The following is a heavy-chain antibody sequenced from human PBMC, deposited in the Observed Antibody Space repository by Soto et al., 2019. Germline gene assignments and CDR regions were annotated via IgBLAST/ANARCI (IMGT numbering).Heavy chain of an antibody. Sequence: SQTLSLTCAISGDSVSSNSAAWNWIRQSTSRGLEWLGRTYYRSKWYNDYAVSVKSRITINPDTSKDQFSLQLNSVTPEDTAVYYCARDSYCSGGSCRRASQDYSYMDVWGKGTTVTGSS. CDR1: GDSVSSNSAA. D-gene: IGHD2-15*01. J-gene: IGHJ6*03. CDR2: TYYRSKWYN. V-gene: IGHV6-1*01. CDR3: ARDSYCSGGSCRRASQDYSYMDV.